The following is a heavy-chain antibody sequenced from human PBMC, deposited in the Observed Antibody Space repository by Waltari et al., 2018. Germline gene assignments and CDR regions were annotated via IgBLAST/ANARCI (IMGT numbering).Heavy chain of an antibody. CDR2: IRYDGSNK. V-gene: IGHV3-30*02. J-gene: IGHJ4*02. D-gene: IGHD6-19*01. CDR3: AKDIGQWLYNTAPTNFDY. CDR1: GFTFSSYG. Sequence: QVQLVESGGGVVQPGGSLRLSCASSGFTFSSYGMHWVRQAPVTGLEWVAFIRYDGSNKYYADSVKGRFTISRDNSKNTLYLQMNSLRAEDTAVYYCAKDIGQWLYNTAPTNFDYWGQGTLVTVSS.